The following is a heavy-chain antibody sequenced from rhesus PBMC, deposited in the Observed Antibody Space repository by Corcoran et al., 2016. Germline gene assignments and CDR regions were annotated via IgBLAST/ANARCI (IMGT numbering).Heavy chain of an antibody. J-gene: IGHJ5-1*01. V-gene: IGHV4S2*01. Sequence: QVQLQESGPGLVKPSETLPLTCAVSGASIRSHYCSWIRQSPGKGLGGIGRIYGSGGSTDYNPSLKSRVTISIDTSKNQFSLKLSSVTAADTALYYCAREGSSGWYFDNRFDVWGAGVLVTVSS. CDR3: AREGSSGWYFDNRFDV. CDR1: GASIRSHY. D-gene: IGHD6-31*01. CDR2: IYGSGGST.